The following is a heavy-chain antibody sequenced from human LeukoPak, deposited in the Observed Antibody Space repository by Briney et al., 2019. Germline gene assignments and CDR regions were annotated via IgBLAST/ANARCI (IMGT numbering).Heavy chain of an antibody. CDR1: GFTFSSYS. V-gene: IGHV3-21*01. Sequence: GGSLRLSCAASGFTFSSYSMNWVRQAPGKGLEWVSSIISSSSYIYYADSVNGRFTISIDNANNSPYLQMNSLRAEDTAVYYWARGDSSSCCPYYYYGRDVWGKAPTVTVS. CDR3: ARGDSSSCCPYYYYGRDV. CDR2: IISSSSYI. D-gene: IGHD6-13*01. J-gene: IGHJ6*04.